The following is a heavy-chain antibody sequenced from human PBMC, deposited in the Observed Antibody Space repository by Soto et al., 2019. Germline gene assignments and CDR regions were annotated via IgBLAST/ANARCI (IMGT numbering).Heavy chain of an antibody. CDR3: ARERYIPARPRPLGLIDY. D-gene: IGHD6-6*01. Sequence: GASVKVSCKASGYTFTSDAISWVRQVPGQGLEWMGWISPYNGNTDYAQSLQGRVTMTTDTSTSIAFMELRSLRTDDTALYYCARERYIPARPRPLGLIDYWGQGTLVTVSS. V-gene: IGHV1-18*04. J-gene: IGHJ4*02. CDR1: GYTFTSDA. CDR2: ISPYNGNT.